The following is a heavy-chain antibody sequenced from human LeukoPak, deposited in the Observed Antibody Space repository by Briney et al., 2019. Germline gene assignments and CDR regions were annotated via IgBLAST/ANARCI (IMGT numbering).Heavy chain of an antibody. J-gene: IGHJ6*02. V-gene: IGHV3-9*01. D-gene: IGHD2-15*01. CDR3: AKDIVGYCSGGSCYGSYCYYGMDV. CDR2: ISWNSGSI. Sequence: GRSLRLSCAASGFTFDDYAMHWVRQAPGKGLEWVSGISWNSGSIGYADSVKGRFTISRGNAKNSLYLQMNSLRAEDTALYYCAKDIVGYCSGGSCYGSYCYYGMDVWGQGTTVTVSS. CDR1: GFTFDDYA.